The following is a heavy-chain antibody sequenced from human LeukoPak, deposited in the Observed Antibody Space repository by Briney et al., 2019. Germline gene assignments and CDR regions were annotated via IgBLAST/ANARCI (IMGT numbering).Heavy chain of an antibody. J-gene: IGHJ5*02. CDR3: ARPAVGSSSGYYYRPNNWFDP. D-gene: IGHD3-22*01. CDR2: IFYSGST. Sequence: SETLSLTCTVSGGSISSSSYYWGWVRQPPGKGLEWIVNIFYSGSTYYSPSLKSRVTISLDTSRNQFSLKLNSVTAADTAVYYCARPAVGSSSGYYYRPNNWFDPWGQGTPVTVSS. CDR1: GGSISSSSYY. V-gene: IGHV4-39*07.